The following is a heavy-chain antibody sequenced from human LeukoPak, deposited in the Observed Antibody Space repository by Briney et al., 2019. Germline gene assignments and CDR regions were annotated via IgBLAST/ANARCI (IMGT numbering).Heavy chain of an antibody. V-gene: IGHV1-2*02. J-gene: IGHJ6*02. CDR2: IDPNSGGT. CDR1: GYTFTGYY. CDR3: AIIDCGGDCSYYYGMDV. D-gene: IGHD2-21*02. Sequence: ASVKVSCKSSGYTFTGYYMHWVRQAPGQGLGWMGWIDPNSGGTNYAQKFQGRVTMTRDTSISTAYMELSRLISDDTAVYYCAIIDCGGDCSYYYGMDVWGQGTTVTVSS.